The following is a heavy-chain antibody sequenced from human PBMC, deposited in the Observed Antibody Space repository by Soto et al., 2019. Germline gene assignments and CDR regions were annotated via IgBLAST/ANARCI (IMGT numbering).Heavy chain of an antibody. CDR1: GYTFTSYN. D-gene: IGHD1-26*01. J-gene: IGHJ6*02. V-gene: IGHV1-46*01. CDR3: ARDLYSGSSWGYYGMDV. CDR2: INPSGGGT. Sequence: ASVKVSCKASGYTFTSYNMHWVRQAPGQGLDWMGIINPSGGGTSYAQKFQGRVTVTRDTSTSTVYMELSSLRSEDTAVYYCARDLYSGSSWGYYGMDVWGQGTTVTVSS.